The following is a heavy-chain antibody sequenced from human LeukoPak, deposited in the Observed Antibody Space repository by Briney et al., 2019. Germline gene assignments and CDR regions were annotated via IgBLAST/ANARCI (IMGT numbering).Heavy chain of an antibody. Sequence: PGGSLRLSCAASGFTFSIYGMGWVPQAPGKGLEWVSSISDNGGSTYYADSAKGRFTISRDHYKNTLYLQMTSLRAEDTALYYCAKDFRAKYGSGAYGSFDPWGQGTLVTVSS. D-gene: IGHD3-10*01. CDR3: AKDFRAKYGSGAYGSFDP. CDR1: GFTFSIYG. J-gene: IGHJ5*02. CDR2: ISDNGGST. V-gene: IGHV3-23*01.